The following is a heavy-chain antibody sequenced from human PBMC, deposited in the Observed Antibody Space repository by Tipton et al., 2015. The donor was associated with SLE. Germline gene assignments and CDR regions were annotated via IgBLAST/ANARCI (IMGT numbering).Heavy chain of an antibody. CDR1: DGSISSSNYY. CDR2: IYHSGDT. J-gene: IGHJ4*02. CDR3: ARGDSFDY. Sequence: TLSLTCTVSDGSISSSNYYWGWIRQPPGKGLEWIASIYHSGDTFYNPSLKSRVTISVDTSKNQFSLRLTSVTATDAAVYYCARGDSFDYWGQGTQVTVSS. V-gene: IGHV4-39*07.